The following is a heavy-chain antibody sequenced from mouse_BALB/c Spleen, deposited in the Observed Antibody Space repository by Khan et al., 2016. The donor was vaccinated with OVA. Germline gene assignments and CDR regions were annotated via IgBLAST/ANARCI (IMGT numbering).Heavy chain of an antibody. J-gene: IGHJ3*01. CDR3: ARDYWFVY. CDR1: GFTFSNYA. V-gene: IGHV5-6-5*01. CDR2: ISTGDTT. Sequence: DVQLVESGGGLVKPGGSLKVSCAASGFTFSNYAMSWVRQTPEKRLELVASISTGDTTYYPDSVKGRFTISRDNARNILYLQMSSLRSDDTAMYYCARDYWFVYWGQGTLVTVSA.